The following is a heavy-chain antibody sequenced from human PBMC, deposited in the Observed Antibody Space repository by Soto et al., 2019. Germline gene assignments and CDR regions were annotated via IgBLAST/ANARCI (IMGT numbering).Heavy chain of an antibody. Sequence: SETLSLTCTVSGGSISSSSYYWGWIRQPPGKGLERIGSINYSGRTFYNPSLRGRVTISVDTPKNQFSLKVISVTAADTAVYYCACIFSGGYGYGFYYYGMDVWGQGTTVT. D-gene: IGHD5-18*01. CDR1: GGSISSSSYY. J-gene: IGHJ6*02. CDR3: ACIFSGGYGYGFYYYGMDV. V-gene: IGHV4-39*01. CDR2: INYSGRT.